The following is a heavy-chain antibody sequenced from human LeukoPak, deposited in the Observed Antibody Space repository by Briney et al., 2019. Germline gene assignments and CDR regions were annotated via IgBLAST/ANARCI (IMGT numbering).Heavy chain of an antibody. D-gene: IGHD3-22*01. CDR1: GYTFTGYY. J-gene: IGHJ4*02. CDR2: INPNSGGT. CDR3: ARDRGVAYYYESDY. V-gene: IGHV1-2*02. Sequence: ASVKVSCKASGYTFTGYYMHWVRQAPGQGLEWMGWINPNSGGTNYAQKLQGRVTMTTDTSTSTAYMELRSLRSDDTAVYYCARDRGVAYYYESDYWGQGILVTVSS.